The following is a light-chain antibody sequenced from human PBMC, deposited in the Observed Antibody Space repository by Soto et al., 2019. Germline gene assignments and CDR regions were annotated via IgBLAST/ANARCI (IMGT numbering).Light chain of an antibody. Sequence: DVQMTQSPSSLSASVGDRVTITCRASQDISNFLAWFQQKPGKAPKSLISDASSLESGVPSRFSVIGPGTEFTLTISSRQPDAFATYDCQHYHNSPLTFGG. J-gene: IGKJ4*01. CDR1: QDISNF. CDR2: DAS. CDR3: QHYHNSPLT. V-gene: IGKV1-16*01.